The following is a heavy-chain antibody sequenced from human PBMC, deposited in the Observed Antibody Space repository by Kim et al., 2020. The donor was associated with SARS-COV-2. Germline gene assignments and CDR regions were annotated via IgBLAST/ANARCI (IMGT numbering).Heavy chain of an antibody. CDR1: GFSFSTYW. CDR2: LNGDESRT. J-gene: IGHJ4*02. D-gene: IGHD1-26*01. V-gene: IGHV3-74*01. Sequence: GGSLRLSCAASGFSFSTYWMHWVRQAPGKGLVWVSRLNGDESRTSYADSVKGRFTASRDNAKNTLYLQMNSLRVEDTAVYYCAGGPRRDGHLNDYWGQG. CDR3: AGGPRRDGHLNDY.